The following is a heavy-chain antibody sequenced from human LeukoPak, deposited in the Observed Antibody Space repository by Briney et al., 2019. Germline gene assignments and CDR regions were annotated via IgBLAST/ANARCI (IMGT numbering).Heavy chain of an antibody. CDR3: ARVGVAARLFY. J-gene: IGHJ4*02. D-gene: IGHD6-6*01. CDR2: INHSGST. V-gene: IGHV4-34*01. CDR1: GGSFSEYY. Sequence: SETLSLTCAVYGGSFSEYYWSWIRQPPGKGLEWIGEINHSGSTNYNPSLKSRVTISVDTSKNQFSLKLSSVTAADTAVYYCARVGVAARLFYWGQGTLVTVSS.